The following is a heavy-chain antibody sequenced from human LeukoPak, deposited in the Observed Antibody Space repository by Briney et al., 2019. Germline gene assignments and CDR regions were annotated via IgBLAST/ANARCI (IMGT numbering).Heavy chain of an antibody. CDR3: ARGELFGSSSYYYYYYYMDV. V-gene: IGHV1-46*01. CDR1: GYTFTNYY. Sequence: ASVKVSCMASGYTFTNYYMNWVRRAPGQGLEWMGMINPSAGSTYYAQTFQGRVTMTRDVSASTVFMELGSLRSEDTAVYYCARGELFGSSSYYYYYYYMDVWGKGTSVTVSS. J-gene: IGHJ6*03. CDR2: INPSAGST. D-gene: IGHD6-6*01.